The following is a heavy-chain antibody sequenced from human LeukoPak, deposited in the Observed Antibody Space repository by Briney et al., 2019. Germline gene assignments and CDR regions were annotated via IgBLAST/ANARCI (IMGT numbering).Heavy chain of an antibody. J-gene: IGHJ6*02. CDR1: GGSISSYY. CDR3: ARDHKLGNDFWSGFDYYYYYGMDV. CDR2: IYYSGST. Sequence: PSETLSLTCTVSGGSISSYYWSWIRQPPGKGLEWIGYIYYSGSTNYNPSLKSRVTISVDTSKNQFSLKLSSVTAVDTAVYYCARDHKLGNDFWSGFDYYYYYGMDVWGQGTTVTVSS. V-gene: IGHV4-59*01. D-gene: IGHD3-3*01.